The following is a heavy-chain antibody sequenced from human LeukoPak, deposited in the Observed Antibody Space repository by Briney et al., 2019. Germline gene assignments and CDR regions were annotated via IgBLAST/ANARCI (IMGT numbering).Heavy chain of an antibody. V-gene: IGHV3-53*01. Sequence: PGGSLRLSCAASGFTVSTNYMSWVRLAPGRGLEWVSVIYAGGTTYYADSVKGRFTISRDNSKNTLYLQMNSLRDEDTAVYYCARDSSGWYDHWGQGTLVTVSS. CDR2: IYAGGTT. CDR1: GFTVSTNY. D-gene: IGHD6-19*01. CDR3: ARDSSGWYDH. J-gene: IGHJ5*02.